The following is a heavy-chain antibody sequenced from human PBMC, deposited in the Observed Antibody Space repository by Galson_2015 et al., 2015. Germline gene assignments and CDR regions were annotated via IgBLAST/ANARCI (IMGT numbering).Heavy chain of an antibody. CDR2: IDQDGSEK. Sequence: SGAEVKKPGESLKISCKASGYTFTDYWIGWVRQAPGKGLEWVANIDQDGSEKNYVDSVKARFTISRDNAKNSLYLQMDNLRAEDTAVYYCAGGLGWSSDYWGPGTLVTVSS. D-gene: IGHD6-19*01. CDR3: AGGLGWSSDY. V-gene: IGHV3-7*01. J-gene: IGHJ4*02. CDR1: GYTFTDYW.